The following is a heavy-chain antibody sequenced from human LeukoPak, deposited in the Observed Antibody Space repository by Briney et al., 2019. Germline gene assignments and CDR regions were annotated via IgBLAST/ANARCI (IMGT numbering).Heavy chain of an antibody. Sequence: GGSLRLSCAASGFTFDDYAMHWVRRAPGKGLEWVSGISWNSGSIGYADSVKGRFTISRDNAKNSLYLQMNSLRAEDTALYYCAKDTPSGYYYGSGRLRIYYYYMDVWGKGTTVTISS. V-gene: IGHV3-9*01. D-gene: IGHD3-10*01. J-gene: IGHJ6*03. CDR2: ISWNSGSI. CDR1: GFTFDDYA. CDR3: AKDTPSGYYYGSGRLRIYYYYMDV.